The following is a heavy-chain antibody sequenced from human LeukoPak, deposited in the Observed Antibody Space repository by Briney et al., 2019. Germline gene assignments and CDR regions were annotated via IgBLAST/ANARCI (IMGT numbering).Heavy chain of an antibody. D-gene: IGHD5-24*01. Sequence: ASVKVSCKAPGGTFSSYAISWVRQAPGQGLEWMGGIIPIFGTANYAQKFQGRVTITADESTSTAYMELSSLRSEDTAVYYCAREGEMATNVFDYWGQGTLVTVSS. CDR3: AREGEMATNVFDY. CDR1: GGTFSSYA. CDR2: IIPIFGTA. V-gene: IGHV1-69*13. J-gene: IGHJ4*02.